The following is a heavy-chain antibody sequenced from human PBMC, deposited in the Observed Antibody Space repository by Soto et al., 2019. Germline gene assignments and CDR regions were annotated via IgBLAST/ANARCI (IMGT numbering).Heavy chain of an antibody. CDR3: ARDSAYCGGDCSHDAFDI. Sequence: EVQLVESGGGLVQPGGSLRLSCAASGFTFSSYSMNWVRQAPGKGLECVSYISSSSSTIYYADSVKGRFTISRDNAKNSLYLQMNSLRAEDTAVYYCARDSAYCGGDCSHDAFDIWGQGTMVTVSS. J-gene: IGHJ3*02. CDR1: GFTFSSYS. V-gene: IGHV3-48*01. D-gene: IGHD2-21*01. CDR2: ISSSSSTI.